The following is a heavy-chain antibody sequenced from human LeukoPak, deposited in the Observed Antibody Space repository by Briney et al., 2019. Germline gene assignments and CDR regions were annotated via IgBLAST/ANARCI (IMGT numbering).Heavy chain of an antibody. CDR1: GITLSNYG. CDR3: AKRGVVDRVFLVGFHKEAYYFES. V-gene: IGHV3-23*01. Sequence: PGGSLRLSCAVSGITLSNYGMSWVRQAPGKGLEWVAGISDSGGRTNYADSVKGRFTISRDNPKNTLYLQMNSLRAEDTAVYFCAKRGVVDRVFLVGFHKEAYYFESWGQGALVTVSS. CDR2: ISDSGGRT. D-gene: IGHD3/OR15-3a*01. J-gene: IGHJ4*02.